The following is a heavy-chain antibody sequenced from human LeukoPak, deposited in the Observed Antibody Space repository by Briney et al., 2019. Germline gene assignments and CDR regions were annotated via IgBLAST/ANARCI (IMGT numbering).Heavy chain of an antibody. D-gene: IGHD3-10*01. CDR2: FDPEDGGT. V-gene: IGHV1-24*01. CDR3: AALWFGELSAVY. J-gene: IGHJ4*02. CDR1: GYTLTELS. Sequence: ASVKVSCKVSGYTLTELSMHWVRQAPGKGLEWMGGFDPEDGGTIYAQKSQGRVTMTEDTSTDTAYMELSSLRSEDTAVYYCAALWFGELSAVYWGQGTLVTVSS.